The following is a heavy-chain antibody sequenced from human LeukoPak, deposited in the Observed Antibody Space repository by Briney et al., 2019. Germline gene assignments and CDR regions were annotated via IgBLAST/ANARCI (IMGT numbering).Heavy chain of an antibody. CDR2: IYSGGST. CDR1: GFTVSSNY. D-gene: IGHD6-19*01. J-gene: IGHJ4*02. CDR3: ARMYSSGWYEGIHFDY. Sequence: PGGSLRLSCAASGFTVSSNYMSWVRQAPGKGLEWVSVIYSGGSTYYADSVKGRFTISRHNSKNTLYLQMNSLRAEDTAVYYCARMYSSGWYEGIHFDYWGRGTLVTVSS. V-gene: IGHV3-53*04.